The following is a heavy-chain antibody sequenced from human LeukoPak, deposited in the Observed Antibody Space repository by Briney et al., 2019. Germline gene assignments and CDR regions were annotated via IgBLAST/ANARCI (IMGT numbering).Heavy chain of an antibody. Sequence: GASVKVSCKASGYTFTGHYMHWVRQGPGQGPEWMGWINPKSGVTNYAQTFQGRVTMTRDTSISIVYMELSRLTLDDTAVYYCARALRHDDSSGYYAYWGQGTLVTVSS. CDR3: ARALRHDDSSGYYAY. D-gene: IGHD3-22*01. J-gene: IGHJ4*01. CDR1: GYTFTGHY. CDR2: INPKSGVT. V-gene: IGHV1-2*02.